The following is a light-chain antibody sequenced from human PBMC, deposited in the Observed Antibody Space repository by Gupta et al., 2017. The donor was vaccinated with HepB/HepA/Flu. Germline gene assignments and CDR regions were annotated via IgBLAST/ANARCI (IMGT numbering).Light chain of an antibody. J-gene: IGKJ4*01. V-gene: IGKV1-39*01. CDR1: QSISSY. CDR2: AAS. Sequence: IQMTTSPPSLSASVADRVTITCRASQSISSYLNWYQKKPGKAPKRLIYAASSLQSGVPSRFRGSGFGTDSTLTTRSLQPEDLETYYCKKSYSILTFGGGTKVEIK. CDR3: KKSYSILT.